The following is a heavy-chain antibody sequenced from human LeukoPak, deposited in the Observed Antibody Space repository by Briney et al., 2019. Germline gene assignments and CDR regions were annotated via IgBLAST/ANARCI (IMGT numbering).Heavy chain of an antibody. D-gene: IGHD3-3*01. CDR3: ARVGWSGSYTSYYFDY. Sequence: SETLSLTCTVSGGSISSYYWSWIRQPAGKGLEWIGRIYTSGSTNYNPSLKSRVTMSVDTSKNQFSLKLSSVTAADTAVYYCARVGWSGSYTSYYFDYWGQGTLVTVSS. J-gene: IGHJ4*02. CDR1: GGSISSYY. CDR2: IYTSGST. V-gene: IGHV4-4*07.